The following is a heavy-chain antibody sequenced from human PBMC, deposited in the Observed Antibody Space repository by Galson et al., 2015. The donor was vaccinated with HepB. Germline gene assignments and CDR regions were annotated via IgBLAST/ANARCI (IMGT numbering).Heavy chain of an antibody. CDR1: GFTFINYA. D-gene: IGHD2-21*02. V-gene: IGHV3-23*01. J-gene: IGHJ4*02. Sequence: SLRLSCAASGFTFINYAMNWVRQAPGKGLEWVSGVSGSGRTPYYAEFVQGRFTISRDSSKNTLYPQMNSLRAEDTAVYYCAKKARSCCGGDSYVDFWGQGTPVTVSS. CDR2: VSGSGRTP. CDR3: AKKARSCCGGDSYVDF.